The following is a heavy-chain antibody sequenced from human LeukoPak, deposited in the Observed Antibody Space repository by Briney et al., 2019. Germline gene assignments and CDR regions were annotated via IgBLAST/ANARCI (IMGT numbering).Heavy chain of an antibody. CDR2: IKQDGSEK. D-gene: IGHD3/OR15-3a*01. CDR1: GFTFGDTW. Sequence: PGGSLRLSCAASGFTFGDTWMNWVRQVPGQGLEWVANIKQDGSEKFYVASVKDRFTISRDNGKSSLYLQMNSLRAEDTALYYCATSYDMGWLIGYWGQGTLVTVSS. CDR3: ATSYDMGWLIGY. V-gene: IGHV3-7*03. J-gene: IGHJ4*02.